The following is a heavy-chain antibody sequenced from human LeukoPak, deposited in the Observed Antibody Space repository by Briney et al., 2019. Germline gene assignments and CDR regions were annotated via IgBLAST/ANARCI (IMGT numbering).Heavy chain of an antibody. CDR3: ARVISPESYFYFLEYYYMDV. D-gene: IGHD3-10*01. Sequence: SDTLSLTCTVSGVASISFYYWSWARQTPGKGLDWLGYILNNWSTNYDPSLKSRLTISVDTSNKQVSMKLRSVNAADTAVYFCARVISPESYFYFLEYYYMDVWGKGATVTVSS. CDR1: GVASISFYY. V-gene: IGHV4-59*07. CDR2: ILNNWST. J-gene: IGHJ6*03.